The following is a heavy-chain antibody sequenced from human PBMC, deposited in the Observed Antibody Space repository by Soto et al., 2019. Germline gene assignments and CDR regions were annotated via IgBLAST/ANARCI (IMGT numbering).Heavy chain of an antibody. J-gene: IGHJ6*02. D-gene: IGHD3-10*01. CDR1: GFTFSSYG. Sequence: XGSLRLSCAACGFTFSSYGMHGVRQAPGKGLEWVAVIWYDGSNKYYADSVKGRFTISRDNSKNTLYLQMNSLRAEGTAVYYFARAYYGSGPMDVCGQRTTVTVSS. CDR2: IWYDGSNK. V-gene: IGHV3-33*01. CDR3: ARAYYGSGPMDV.